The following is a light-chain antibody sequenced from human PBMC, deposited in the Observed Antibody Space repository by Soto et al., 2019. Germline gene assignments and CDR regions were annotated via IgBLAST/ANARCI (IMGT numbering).Light chain of an antibody. CDR2: EVN. CDR1: SXDIGAYDY. CDR3: FSFTTTSSHV. Sequence: QSAPTQPASLSGSTGQSITISCTGTSXDIGAYDYVSWFQQHPGKAPKLMISEVNNRPSGDSNRFSGSKSGNTAYLTICGLLVEDEADYFCFSFTTTSSHVFGTGTQGT. J-gene: IGLJ1*01. V-gene: IGLV2-14*01.